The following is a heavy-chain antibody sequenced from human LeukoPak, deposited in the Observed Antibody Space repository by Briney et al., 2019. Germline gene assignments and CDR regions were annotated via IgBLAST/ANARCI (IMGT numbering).Heavy chain of an antibody. J-gene: IGHJ5*02. CDR1: GGSFSGYY. V-gene: IGHV4-34*01. CDR2: INHSGST. D-gene: IGHD2-15*01. Sequence: SETLSLTCAVYGGSFSGYYWSWIRQPPGKGLEWIGEINHSGSTNYNPSLKSRVTISVDTSKNQFSLKLSSVTAADTAVYYCARHESCSSSSCSFFGPTSWGQGTLVTVSS. CDR3: ARHESCSSSSCSFFGPTS.